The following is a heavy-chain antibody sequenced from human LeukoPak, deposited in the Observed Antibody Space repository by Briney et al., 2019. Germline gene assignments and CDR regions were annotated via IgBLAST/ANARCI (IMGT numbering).Heavy chain of an antibody. CDR1: GFTFSSYG. D-gene: IGHD3-22*01. CDR3: ARRSGSELGSFDP. CDR2: IRYDGSNK. Sequence: GGSLRLSCAASGFTFSSYGMHWVRQAPGKGLEWVAFIRYDGSNKYYADSVKGRFTISRDNSKNTLYLQMNSLRAEDTAVYYCARRSGSELGSFDPWGQGTLVTVSS. J-gene: IGHJ5*02. V-gene: IGHV3-30*02.